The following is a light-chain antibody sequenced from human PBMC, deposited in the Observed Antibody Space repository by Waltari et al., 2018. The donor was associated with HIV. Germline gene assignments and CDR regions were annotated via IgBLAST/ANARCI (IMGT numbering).Light chain of an antibody. CDR3: QQSYSPRLT. J-gene: IGKJ4*01. CDR2: AGS. Sequence: DIQMTQSPSSLSASVGDRVTITCRASQTISNYLNWYQQKPGKAPKLLIYAGSSLHSGVPSRFSGSGTGTYFTLTISDLQVEDFATYYCQQSYSPRLTFGGGTLVEI. V-gene: IGKV1-39*01. CDR1: QTISNY.